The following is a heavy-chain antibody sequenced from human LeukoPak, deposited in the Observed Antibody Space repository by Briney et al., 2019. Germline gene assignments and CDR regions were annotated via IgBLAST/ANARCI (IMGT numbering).Heavy chain of an antibody. CDR3: ARGSREIAARRFDAFDI. D-gene: IGHD6-6*01. CDR2: MNPNSGNT. V-gene: IGHV1-8*01. J-gene: IGHJ3*02. CDR1: GYTFTSYD. Sequence: ASVKVSCKASGYTFTSYDINWVRQATGQGLEWMGWMNPNSGNTGYAQKFQGRVTMTRNTSISTAYMELSSLRSEDTAVYYCARGSREIAARRFDAFDIWGQGTMVTVSS.